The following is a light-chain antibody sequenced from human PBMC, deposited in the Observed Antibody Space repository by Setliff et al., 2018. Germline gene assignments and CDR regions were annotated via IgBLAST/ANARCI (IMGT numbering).Light chain of an antibody. V-gene: IGLV2-14*03. CDR2: DVS. Sequence: QSVLAQPASVSGSPGQSITISCTGTSSDVGGYNYVSWYQQHPGKAPKLMIYDVSNRPSGVSNRFSGSKSGNTAPLTISGLQAEDEADYYCSSYTGTEVFGSGTKVTVL. J-gene: IGLJ1*01. CDR3: SSYTGTEV. CDR1: SSDVGGYNY.